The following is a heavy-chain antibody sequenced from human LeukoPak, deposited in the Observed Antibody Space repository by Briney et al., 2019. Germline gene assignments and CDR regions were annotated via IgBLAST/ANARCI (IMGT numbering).Heavy chain of an antibody. V-gene: IGHV3-9*01. D-gene: IGHD1-14*01. Sequence: GRSLRLSCAASGFTFDDYAMHWVRQAPGKGLQWVSGISWNSDRIRYADSVKGRLTNYRDNAKKSLYIQMNSLGSEDKDLYYCAKDMTGWPGSRGIDVWGQGTTVTVSS. CDR1: GFTFDDYA. CDR2: ISWNSDRI. CDR3: AKDMTGWPGSRGIDV. J-gene: IGHJ6*02.